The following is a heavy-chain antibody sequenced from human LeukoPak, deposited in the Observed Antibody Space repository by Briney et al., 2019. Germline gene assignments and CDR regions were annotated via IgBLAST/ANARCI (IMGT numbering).Heavy chain of an antibody. CDR2: ISSSSSTI. J-gene: IGHJ4*02. Sequence: PGGSLRLSCAASGFTFSSYSMNWVRQAPGKGLEWVSYISSSSSTIYYADSVKGRFTISRDNAKNSLYLQMNSLRDEDTAVYYCARVEDSGYDPYLDYWGQGTLVTVSS. D-gene: IGHD5-12*01. V-gene: IGHV3-48*02. CDR1: GFTFSSYS. CDR3: ARVEDSGYDPYLDY.